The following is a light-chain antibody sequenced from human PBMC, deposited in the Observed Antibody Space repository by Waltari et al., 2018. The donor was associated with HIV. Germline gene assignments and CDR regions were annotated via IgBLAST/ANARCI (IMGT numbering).Light chain of an antibody. CDR2: DAS. Sequence: EIVLTQSPATLSLSPGERANRSCRASQRVIRYLAWYQQKPGQAPRLLIYDASNRATGIPARFSGSGSATDFTLTISSLEPEDFAVYYCQHRYNWLTFGGGTKVEIK. CDR3: QHRYNWLT. CDR1: QRVIRY. V-gene: IGKV3-11*01. J-gene: IGKJ4*01.